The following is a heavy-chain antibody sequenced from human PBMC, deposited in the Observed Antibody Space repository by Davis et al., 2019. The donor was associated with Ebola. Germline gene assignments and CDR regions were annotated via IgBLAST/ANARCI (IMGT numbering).Heavy chain of an antibody. J-gene: IGHJ6*02. Sequence: PGGSLRLSCAASGFTFSSYGMHWVRQASGKGLEWVGRIRSKANSYATAYAASVKGRFTISRDDSKNTAYLQMNSLRAEDTAVYYCARLERFLEWFHGMDVWGQGTTVTVSS. D-gene: IGHD3-3*01. CDR2: IRSKANSYAT. CDR1: GFTFSSYG. CDR3: ARLERFLEWFHGMDV. V-gene: IGHV3-73*01.